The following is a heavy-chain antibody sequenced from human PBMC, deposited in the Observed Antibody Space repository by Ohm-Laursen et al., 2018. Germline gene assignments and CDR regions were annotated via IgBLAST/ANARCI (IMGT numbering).Heavy chain of an antibody. CDR1: GFTVSSNY. Sequence: SLRLSCSASGFTVSSNYMSWVRQAPGKGLEWVSGISWNSGSIGYADSVKGRFTISRDSAKNSLYLQMNSLRAEDTAVYYCAGGTGWLHSDWGQGTLVTVSS. CDR3: AGGTGWLHSD. D-gene: IGHD5-24*01. CDR2: ISWNSGSI. J-gene: IGHJ4*02. V-gene: IGHV3-9*01.